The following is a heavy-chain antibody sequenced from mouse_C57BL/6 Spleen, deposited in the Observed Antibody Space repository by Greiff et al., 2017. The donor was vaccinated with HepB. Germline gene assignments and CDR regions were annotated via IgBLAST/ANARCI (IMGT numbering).Heavy chain of an antibody. Sequence: VQLQESGAELMKPGASVKLSCKATGYTFTGYWIEWVKQRPGHGLEWIGEILPGSGSTNYNEKFKGKATFTADTSSNTAYMQLSSLTTEDSAIYYCARRLTYYGSSPYYAMDYWGQGTSVTVSS. CDR2: ILPGSGST. D-gene: IGHD1-1*01. V-gene: IGHV1-9*01. CDR3: ARRLTYYGSSPYYAMDY. CDR1: GYTFTGYW. J-gene: IGHJ4*01.